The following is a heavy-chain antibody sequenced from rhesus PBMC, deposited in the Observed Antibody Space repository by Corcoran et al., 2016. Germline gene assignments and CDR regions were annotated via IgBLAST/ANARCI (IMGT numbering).Heavy chain of an antibody. CDR2: IYGSSGST. Sequence: QVQLQESGPGVVKPSETLSHNCAVSGYSISSGYDWSWIRQPPGKGLEWIGYIYGSSGSTNYNPSLKNRVTISKDTSKNHFSLKLSSVTAADTAVYYCARGAGYLRYWGQGVLVTVSS. V-gene: IGHV4-76*01. J-gene: IGHJ4*01. D-gene: IGHD2-27*01. CDR3: ARGAGYLRY. CDR1: GYSISSGYD.